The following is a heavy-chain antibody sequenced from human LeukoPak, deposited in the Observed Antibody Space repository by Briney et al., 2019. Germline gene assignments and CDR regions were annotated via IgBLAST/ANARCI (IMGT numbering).Heavy chain of an antibody. CDR3: ARVSRCSSTSCYQYYFDY. CDR2: ISSSGSTI. D-gene: IGHD2-2*01. J-gene: IGHJ4*02. V-gene: IGHV3-11*01. Sequence: SGGSLRLSCATSGFTFSDYYMSWIRQAPGKGLEWVSYISSSGSTIYYAASVKGRFTISRDNAKNSLYLQMNSLRAEDTAVYYCARVSRCSSTSCYQYYFDYWGQGTLVTVSS. CDR1: GFTFSDYY.